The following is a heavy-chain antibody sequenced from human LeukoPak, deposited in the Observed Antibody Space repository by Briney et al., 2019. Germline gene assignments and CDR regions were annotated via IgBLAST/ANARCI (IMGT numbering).Heavy chain of an antibody. Sequence: ASETLSLTCTVSGGSISSYYWSWIRQPPGKGLEWIGEINHSGSTNYNPSLKSRVTISVDTSKNQFSLKLSSVTAADTAVYYCARGRVVYATYYYYYYYMDVWGKGTTVTVSS. J-gene: IGHJ6*03. CDR1: GGSISSYY. V-gene: IGHV4-34*01. D-gene: IGHD2-8*02. CDR3: ARGRVVYATYYYYYYYMDV. CDR2: INHSGST.